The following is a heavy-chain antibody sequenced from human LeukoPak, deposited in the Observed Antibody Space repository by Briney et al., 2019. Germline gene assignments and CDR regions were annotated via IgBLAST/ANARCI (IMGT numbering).Heavy chain of an antibody. CDR2: VHYTDTT. J-gene: IGHJ3*02. CDR3: ARDRRWEQLHAFDI. Sequence: GSLRLSCAASGFTVSSNYMSWIRQPPGKGLEWIAYVHYTDTTNYNPSLKSRVTISLDTSKNQFSLKLSSVTAADTAVYYCARDRRWEQLHAFDIWGQGTTVTVSS. D-gene: IGHD1-26*01. V-gene: IGHV4-59*02. CDR1: GFTVSSNY.